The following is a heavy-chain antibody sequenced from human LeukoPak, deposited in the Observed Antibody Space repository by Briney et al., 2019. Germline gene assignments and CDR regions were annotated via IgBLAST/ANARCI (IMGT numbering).Heavy chain of an antibody. Sequence: PGKSLRLSCAASGFTFTNYGMHWVRQAPGKGLVWVSRINTDGSTITYADSVKGRFTISRDNAKNTLYLQMNSLRGEDTAVYFCARERKSSTSMDYWGQGTLVTVSS. CDR1: GFTFTNYG. J-gene: IGHJ4*02. CDR2: INTDGSTI. V-gene: IGHV3-74*01. D-gene: IGHD2-2*01. CDR3: ARERKSSTSMDY.